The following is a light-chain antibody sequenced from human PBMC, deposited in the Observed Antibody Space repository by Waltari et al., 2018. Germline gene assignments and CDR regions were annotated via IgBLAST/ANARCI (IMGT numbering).Light chain of an antibody. CDR3: SSYTSTSTVL. CDR1: SSDVGDYNY. V-gene: IGLV2-14*01. J-gene: IGLJ2*01. Sequence: QSALPQPASVSGSPGQSIIISCTGTSSDVGDYNYVSWYQQHPGKAPNLMIYEVTNRPSGVSNRFSGSKSGNTASLTISGLQAEDEADYYCSSYTSTSTVLFGGGTKLTVL. CDR2: EVT.